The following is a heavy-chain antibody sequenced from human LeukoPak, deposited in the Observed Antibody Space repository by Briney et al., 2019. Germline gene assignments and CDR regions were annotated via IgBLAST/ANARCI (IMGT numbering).Heavy chain of an antibody. V-gene: IGHV3-30-3*01. CDR3: ARDSRFLEWLLPPLVGMDV. Sequence: GGSLRLSCAASGFTFSSYGIHWVRQAPGKGLEWVAVISYDSSNKYYADSVKGRFTISRDNSKNTLYLQMSSLRAEDTAVYYCARDSRFLEWLLPPLVGMDVWGRGTTVTVSS. D-gene: IGHD3-3*01. CDR2: ISYDSSNK. CDR1: GFTFSSYG. J-gene: IGHJ6*02.